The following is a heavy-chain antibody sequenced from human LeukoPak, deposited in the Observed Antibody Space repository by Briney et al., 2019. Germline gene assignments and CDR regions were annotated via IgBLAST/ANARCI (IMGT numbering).Heavy chain of an antibody. CDR1: GFTFSSYW. V-gene: IGHV3-7*03. Sequence: GGSLRLSCAASGFTFSSYWMHWVRQAPGKGLEWVANIRQDGNEKYYVDSVKGRFTISRDNAKNSLYLQMNSLRVEDTAVYYCIRAMDVWGPGTTVTVSS. J-gene: IGHJ6*02. CDR2: IRQDGNEK. CDR3: IRAMDV.